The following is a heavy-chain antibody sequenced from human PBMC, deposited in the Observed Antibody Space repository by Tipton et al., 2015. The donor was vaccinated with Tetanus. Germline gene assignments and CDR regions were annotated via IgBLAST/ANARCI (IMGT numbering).Heavy chain of an antibody. V-gene: IGHV4-61*01. CDR3: ARGTGDY. J-gene: IGHJ4*02. D-gene: IGHD1-14*01. CDR1: GTSVRGSSHD. Sequence: TLSLTCAVSGTSVRGSSHDWTWIRQPPGKGLEWIGYVYHSGLTNYTPSLKSRLTISIDTSKNQFSLKLKSVTAADTAVYYCARGTGDYWGQGTLVTVSS. CDR2: VYHSGLT.